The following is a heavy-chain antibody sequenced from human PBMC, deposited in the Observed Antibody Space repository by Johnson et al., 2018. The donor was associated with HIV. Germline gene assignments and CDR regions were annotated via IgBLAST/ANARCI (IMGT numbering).Heavy chain of an antibody. J-gene: IGHJ3*02. D-gene: IGHD3-10*01. Sequence: QVQLVESGGGLVQPGGSLRLSCVGSSNYKSWVRQAPGKGLEWVAVIWYDGSNKYYADSVKGRFTISRDNSKNTLYLQMNSLRAEDTAVYYCAKDSPGEGDAFDIWGQGTMVTVSS. CDR1: SSNY. V-gene: IGHV3-33*08. CDR3: AKDSPGEGDAFDI. CDR2: IWYDGSNK.